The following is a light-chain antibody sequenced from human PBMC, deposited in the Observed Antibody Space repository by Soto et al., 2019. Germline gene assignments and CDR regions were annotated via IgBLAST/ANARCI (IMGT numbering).Light chain of an antibody. CDR3: QQCNGYTWT. J-gene: IGKJ1*01. CDR1: QSFSTY. Sequence: DIQMTQSPSTLSAFVGDRVTITCRASQSFSTYLAWYQQKPGKAPKLLIYKASSLQSGVPSRFSGSGSGTEFTLTISSLQPDDFATYYCQQCNGYTWTFGLGTKVDIK. CDR2: KAS. V-gene: IGKV1-5*03.